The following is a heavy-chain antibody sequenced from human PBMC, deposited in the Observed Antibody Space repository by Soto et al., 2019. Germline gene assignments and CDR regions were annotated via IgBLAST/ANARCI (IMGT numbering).Heavy chain of an antibody. V-gene: IGHV4-61*01. CDR3: ASGLKYYDIWTGYYFYGMDV. CDR2: IYYSGST. CDR1: GGSVSSGSYY. J-gene: IGHJ6*02. D-gene: IGHD3-9*01. Sequence: SETLSLTCTVSGGSVSSGSYYWSWIRQPPGKGLEWIGYIYYSGSTNYNPSLKSRVTISVDTSKNQFSLKLSSVTAADTAVHYCASGLKYYDIWTGYYFYGMDVWGQGTTVAVSS.